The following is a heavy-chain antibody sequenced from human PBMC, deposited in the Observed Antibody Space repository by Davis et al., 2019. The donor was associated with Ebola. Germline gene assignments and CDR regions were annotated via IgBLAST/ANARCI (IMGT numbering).Heavy chain of an antibody. Sequence: ASVKVSCKASGYTFTSYGISWVRQAPGQGLEWMGWMNPNSGNTGYAQKFQGRVTMTRNTSISTAYMELSSLRSEDTAVYYCARVRYYYYGMDVWGQGTTVTVSS. J-gene: IGHJ6*02. CDR2: MNPNSGNT. CDR1: GYTFTSYG. V-gene: IGHV1-8*02. CDR3: ARVRYYYYGMDV.